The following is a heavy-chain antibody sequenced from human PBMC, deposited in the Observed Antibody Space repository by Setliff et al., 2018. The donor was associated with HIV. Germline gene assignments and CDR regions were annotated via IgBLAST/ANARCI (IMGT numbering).Heavy chain of an antibody. CDR3: ARAIQLETFDF. CDR2: IGTYNGDT. Sequence: ASVKVSCKASGYTFTTSGVSWFRQAPGQGLEWMGWIGTYNGDTKFAQRFQGRVTMATDTSASTAYMELRSLRSDDTAVYFCARAIQLETFDFWGQGTLVTVSS. D-gene: IGHD1-1*01. V-gene: IGHV1-18*01. CDR1: GYTFTTSG. J-gene: IGHJ4*02.